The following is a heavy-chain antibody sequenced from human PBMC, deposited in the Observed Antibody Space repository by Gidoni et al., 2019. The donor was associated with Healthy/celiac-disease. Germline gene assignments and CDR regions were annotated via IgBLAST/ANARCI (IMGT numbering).Heavy chain of an antibody. CDR3: ARPLAYCSSTSCYGPYYYGMDV. CDR1: GGPFSSYA. D-gene: IGHD2-2*01. CDR2: IIPIFGTA. V-gene: IGHV1-69*01. J-gene: IGHJ6*02. Sequence: QVQLVQSGTEVKKPGSSVKVSCKASGGPFSSYAISWVRQAPGQGLEWMGGIIPIFGTANYAQKFQGRVTITADESTSTAYMELSSLRSEDTAVYYCARPLAYCSSTSCYGPYYYGMDVWGQGTTVTVSS.